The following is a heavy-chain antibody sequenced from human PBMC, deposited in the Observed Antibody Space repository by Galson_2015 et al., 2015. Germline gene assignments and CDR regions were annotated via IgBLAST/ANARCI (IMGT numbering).Heavy chain of an antibody. V-gene: IGHV3-30*02. CDR2: IRSSGSNV. CDR1: GFTFSNYG. Sequence: SLRLSCEASGFTFSNYGMHWVRQAPGKGLEWMGIIRSSGSNVYYTESVKGRIAITRDNAKQTLYLKIKSLRAEDTAMYYCTKQVSSSSWAFVSWGQGTLVTVSS. CDR3: TKQVSSSSWAFVS. D-gene: IGHD6-6*01. J-gene: IGHJ4*02.